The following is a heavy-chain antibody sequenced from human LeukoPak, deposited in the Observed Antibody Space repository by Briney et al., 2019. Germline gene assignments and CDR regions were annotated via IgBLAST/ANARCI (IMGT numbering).Heavy chain of an antibody. J-gene: IGHJ4*02. V-gene: IGHV4-38-2*02. CDR1: GYSISSGYY. D-gene: IGHD1-14*01. CDR2: IYHSGST. CDR3: ARGADHNFDY. Sequence: SETLSLTCTVSGYSISSGYYWGWIRQPPGKGLEWIGSIYHSGSTYYNPSLKSRVTISVDTSKNQFSLKLSSVTAADTAVYYCARGADHNFDYWGQGTLVTVSS.